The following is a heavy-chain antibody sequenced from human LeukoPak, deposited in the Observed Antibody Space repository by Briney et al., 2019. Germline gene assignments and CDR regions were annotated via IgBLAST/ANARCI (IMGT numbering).Heavy chain of an antibody. D-gene: IGHD5-12*01. CDR1: GGSFSGYY. J-gene: IGHJ4*02. Sequence: SETLSLTCAVYGGSFSGYYWSWIRQPPGEGLEWIGEINHSGSTNYNPSLKSRVTISVDTSKNQFSLKLSSVTAADTAVYYCARVATHREPEGWGQGTPVTVSS. CDR3: ARVATHREPEG. V-gene: IGHV4-34*01. CDR2: INHSGST.